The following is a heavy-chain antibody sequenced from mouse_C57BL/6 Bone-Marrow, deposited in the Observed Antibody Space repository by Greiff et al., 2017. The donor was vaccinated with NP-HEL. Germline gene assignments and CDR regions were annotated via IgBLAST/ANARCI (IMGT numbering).Heavy chain of an antibody. J-gene: IGHJ4*01. CDR3: AYYGSSPYYAMDY. Sequence: VQLQQSGAELARPGASVKLSCKASGYTFTSYGISWVKQRTGQGLEWIGEIYPRSGNTYYNEKFKGKATLTADKSSSTAYMELRSLTSEDSAVYFCAYYGSSPYYAMDYWGQGTSVIVSS. D-gene: IGHD1-1*01. CDR2: IYPRSGNT. CDR1: GYTFTSYG. V-gene: IGHV1-81*01.